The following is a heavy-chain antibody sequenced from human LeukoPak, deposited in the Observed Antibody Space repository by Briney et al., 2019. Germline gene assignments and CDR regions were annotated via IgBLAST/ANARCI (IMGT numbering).Heavy chain of an antibody. V-gene: IGHV3-43*02. CDR3: ARERNFYYFDY. CDR2: ISGDGGST. Sequence: GGSLRLSCAASGFTFDDYAMHWVRQAPGKGLEWVSLISGDGGSTYYADSVKGRFTISRDNAQNSLFLELNSLRGEDTAVYYCARERNFYYFDYWGQGALVTVSS. D-gene: IGHD3-3*01. J-gene: IGHJ4*02. CDR1: GFTFDDYA.